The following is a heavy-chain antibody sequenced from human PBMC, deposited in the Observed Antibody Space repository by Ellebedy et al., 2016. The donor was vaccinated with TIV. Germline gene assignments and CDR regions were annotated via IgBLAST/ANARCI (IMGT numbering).Heavy chain of an antibody. CDR2: INHSGST. CDR3: ARDSVLPTKLLGGYYYYYYMDV. D-gene: IGHD2-15*01. Sequence: SETLSLTXAVYGGSFSGYYWSWIRQPPGKGLEWIGEINHSGSTNYNPSLKSRVTISVDTSKNQFSLKLSSVTAADTAVYYCARDSVLPTKLLGGYYYYYYMDVWGKGTTVTVSS. J-gene: IGHJ6*03. CDR1: GGSFSGYY. V-gene: IGHV4-34*01.